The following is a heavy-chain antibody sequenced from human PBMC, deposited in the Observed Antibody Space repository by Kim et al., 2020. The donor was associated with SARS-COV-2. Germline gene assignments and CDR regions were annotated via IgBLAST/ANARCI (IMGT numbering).Heavy chain of an antibody. Sequence: GGSLRLSCAASGFTFSSYAMSWVRQAPGKGLEWVAAISGSGGSTYYADSVKGRFTISRDNSKNTLYLQMNSLRAEDTAVYYCAKGGGSGSYSHGYWGQGTLVTVSS. CDR2: ISGSGGST. V-gene: IGHV3-23*01. CDR3: AKGGGSGSYSHGY. D-gene: IGHD3-10*01. J-gene: IGHJ4*02. CDR1: GFTFSSYA.